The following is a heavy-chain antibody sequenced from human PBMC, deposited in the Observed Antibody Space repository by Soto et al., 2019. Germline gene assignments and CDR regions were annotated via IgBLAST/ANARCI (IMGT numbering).Heavy chain of an antibody. D-gene: IGHD3-10*01. CDR1: DGSISSYY. CDR2: MYNSGST. J-gene: IGHJ4*02. CDR3: ASMGYHYGSGSYPLDY. Sequence: QVQLQESGPGLMKPSETLSLTCTVSDGSISSYYWTWIRQPPGKGLEWIGFMYNSGSTHYNPSLKSRVTISLDTSKNQFSLNLRSVTAADTAVYYCASMGYHYGSGSYPLDYWGQGTLVTVSS. V-gene: IGHV4-59*08.